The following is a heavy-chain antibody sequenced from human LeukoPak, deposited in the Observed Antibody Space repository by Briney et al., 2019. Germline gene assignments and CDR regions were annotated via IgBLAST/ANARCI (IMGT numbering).Heavy chain of an antibody. J-gene: IGHJ5*02. Sequence: GGSLRLSCAASGFTLDDYAMHWVRQAPGKGLEWVSGISWNSGSIGYADSVKGRFTISRDNAKNSLYLQMNSLRAEDTALYYCAKAPYQLLMYNWFDPWGQGTLVTVSS. D-gene: IGHD2-2*01. CDR2: ISWNSGSI. CDR1: GFTLDDYA. V-gene: IGHV3-9*01. CDR3: AKAPYQLLMYNWFDP.